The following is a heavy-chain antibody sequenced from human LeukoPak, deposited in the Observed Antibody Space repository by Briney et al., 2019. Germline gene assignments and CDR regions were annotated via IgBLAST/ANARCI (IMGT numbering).Heavy chain of an antibody. D-gene: IGHD6-19*01. Sequence: SETLSLTCTVSGGSIISSNYYWGWIRQPPGKGLEWIGTIYYSGSTYYNPSLKSRVTMSVDTSKRQFSLKLSSVTAADTAVYYCARDYSSGWYVLDYWGQGTLVTVSS. V-gene: IGHV4-39*07. J-gene: IGHJ4*02. CDR1: GGSIISSNYY. CDR3: ARDYSSGWYVLDY. CDR2: IYYSGST.